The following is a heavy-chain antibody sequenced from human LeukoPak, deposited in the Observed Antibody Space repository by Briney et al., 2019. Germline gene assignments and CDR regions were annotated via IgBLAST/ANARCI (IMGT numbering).Heavy chain of an antibody. Sequence: SETLSLTCTVSGGSISSYYWGWIRQPPGKGLEWIGSIYYSGSTYYNPSLKSRVTISVDTSKNQFSLKLSSVTAADTAVYYCARGGVVTAPHDYWGQGTLVTVSS. CDR2: IYYSGST. CDR1: GGSISSYY. D-gene: IGHD2-21*02. CDR3: ARGGVVTAPHDY. V-gene: IGHV4-39*07. J-gene: IGHJ4*02.